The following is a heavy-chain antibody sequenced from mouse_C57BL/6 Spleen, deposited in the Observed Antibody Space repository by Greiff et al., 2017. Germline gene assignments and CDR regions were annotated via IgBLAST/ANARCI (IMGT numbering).Heavy chain of an antibody. J-gene: IGHJ2*01. CDR1: GFNIKDYY. D-gene: IGHD2-3*01. V-gene: IGHV14-1*01. CDR3: TAPDGSPGGY. Sequence: VQLKESGAELVRPGASVKLSCTASGFNIKDYYMHWVKQRPEQGLEWIGRIDPEDGDTEYAPKFQGKATMPANTSSNTAFLQLSGLTSEDTAVYYCTAPDGSPGGYWGQGTTLTVSS. CDR2: IDPEDGDT.